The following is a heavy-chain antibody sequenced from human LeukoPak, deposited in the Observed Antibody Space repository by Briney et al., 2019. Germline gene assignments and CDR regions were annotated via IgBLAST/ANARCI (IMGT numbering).Heavy chain of an antibody. CDR3: ARTQTYYDFWSGYSPFDY. Sequence: IPSETLSLTCAVYGGSFSGYYWSWIRQPPGMGLEWIGEINHSGSTNYNPSLKSRVTISVDTSKNQFSLKLSSVTAADTAVYYCARTQTYYDFWSGYSPFDYWGQGTLVTVSS. CDR2: INHSGST. D-gene: IGHD3-3*01. J-gene: IGHJ4*02. V-gene: IGHV4-34*01. CDR1: GGSFSGYY.